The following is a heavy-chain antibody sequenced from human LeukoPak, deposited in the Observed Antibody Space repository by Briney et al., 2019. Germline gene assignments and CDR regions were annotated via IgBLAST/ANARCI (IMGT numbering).Heavy chain of an antibody. CDR3: ARSEGGSGSYYSY. CDR1: GYPFTGYY. V-gene: IGHV1-2*02. D-gene: IGHD3-10*01. J-gene: IGHJ4*02. Sequence: ASVKVSCKTSGYPFTGYYIHWVRQAPGQGLEWMGWINPNSGGTNYAQKFQGRVTTTRDTSISTAYMELSRLRSDDTAVYYCARSEGGSGSYYSYWGQGTLVTVSS. CDR2: INPNSGGT.